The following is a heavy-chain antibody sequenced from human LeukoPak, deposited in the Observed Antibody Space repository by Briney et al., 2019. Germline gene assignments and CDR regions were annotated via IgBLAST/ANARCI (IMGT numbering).Heavy chain of an antibody. CDR2: IYSGGST. D-gene: IGHD3-3*01. CDR1: GFTVSSNY. CDR3: ASFGVVTLNWSDP. Sequence: GGSLRLSCAASGFTVSSNYMSWVRQAPGKGLEWVSVIYSGGSTYYADSVKGRFTISRDNSKNTLYLQMNSLRAEDTAVYYCASFGVVTLNWSDPWGQGTLVTVSS. J-gene: IGHJ5*02. V-gene: IGHV3-66*01.